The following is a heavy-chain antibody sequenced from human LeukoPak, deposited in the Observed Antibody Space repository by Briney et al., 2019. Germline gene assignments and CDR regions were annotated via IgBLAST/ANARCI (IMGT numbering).Heavy chain of an antibody. J-gene: IGHJ4*02. CDR2: ISGSGGST. V-gene: IGHV3-23*01. CDR1: GFTFSSYA. D-gene: IGHD1-26*01. CDR3: ANPDSGSYSRRGELSN. Sequence: QPGGSLRLSCAASGFTFSSYAMSWVRQAPGKGLEWVSAISGSGGSTYYADSVKGRFTISRDNSKNTLYLQMNSLRAEDTAVYYCANPDSGSYSRRGELSNWGQGTLVTVSS.